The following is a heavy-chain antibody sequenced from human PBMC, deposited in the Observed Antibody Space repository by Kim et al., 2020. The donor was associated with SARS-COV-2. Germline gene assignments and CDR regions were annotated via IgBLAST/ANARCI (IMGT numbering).Heavy chain of an antibody. CDR2: ISGDGGTT. CDR3: AKDGSSSSGPFDS. J-gene: IGHJ4*02. CDR1: GFTFDDYA. D-gene: IGHD6-6*01. Sequence: GGSLRLSCAASGFTFDDYAMHWVRQPPGKGLEWVSLISGDGGTTYYADSVKGRFTISRDNSDNSLYLQMNSLRTEETALYYCAKDGSSSSGPFDSWGQG. V-gene: IGHV3-43*02.